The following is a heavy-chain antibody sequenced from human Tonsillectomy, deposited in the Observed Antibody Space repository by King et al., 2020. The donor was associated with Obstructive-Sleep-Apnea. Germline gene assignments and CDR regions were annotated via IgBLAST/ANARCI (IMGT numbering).Heavy chain of an antibody. J-gene: IGHJ3*02. CDR2: IRSKAHGGTT. Sequence: VQLVESGGGLVQPGRSLRLSCTASGFTFGDYGMSWFRQAPGKGLEGVGFIRSKAHGGTTEYAASVKGRFTISRDDSKSIAYLQMNSLKTEDTAVYYCTRQFGGDCCVDAFDIWGQGTMVTVSS. CDR3: TRQFGGDCCVDAFDI. CDR1: GFTFGDYG. V-gene: IGHV3-49*03. D-gene: IGHD2-21*02.